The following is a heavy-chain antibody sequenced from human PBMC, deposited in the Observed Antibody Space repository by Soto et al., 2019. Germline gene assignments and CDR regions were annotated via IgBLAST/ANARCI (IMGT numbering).Heavy chain of an antibody. V-gene: IGHV1-18*01. CDR3: AKNGQPPYYYYGMDV. D-gene: IGHD2-8*01. CDR1: GYTFTRYG. J-gene: IGHJ6*02. CDR2: ISGYNGDT. Sequence: QCQLVQSGGEAKKPGASVKVSCKASGYTFTRYGISWVRQAPGQGLEWMGWISGYNGDTNYAQKFQGRVTMTIDTSTSTAYMELRSLTSDDTAVYYCAKNGQPPYYYYGMDVWGQGTTVTVYS.